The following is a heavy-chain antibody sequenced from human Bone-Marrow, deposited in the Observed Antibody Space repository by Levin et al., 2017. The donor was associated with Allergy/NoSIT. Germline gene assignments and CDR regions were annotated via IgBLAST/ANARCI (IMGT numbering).Heavy chain of an antibody. Sequence: PSETLSLTCAVYGGSFSGYYWSWIRQPPGKGLEWIGEINHSGSTNYNPSLKSRVTISVDTSKNQFSLKLSSVTAADTAVYYCARGGSGSYYPYYYDYGMDGWGQGTTVTVSS. V-gene: IGHV4-34*01. CDR2: INHSGST. D-gene: IGHD3-10*01. CDR1: GGSFSGYY. CDR3: ARGGSGSYYPYYYDYGMDG. J-gene: IGHJ6*02.